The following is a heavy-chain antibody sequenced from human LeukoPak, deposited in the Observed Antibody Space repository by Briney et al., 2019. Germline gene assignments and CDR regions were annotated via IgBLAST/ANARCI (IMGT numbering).Heavy chain of an antibody. Sequence: PSETLSLTCAVYGGSFSGYYWSWIRQPPGKGLEWIGEINHSGSTNYNPSLKSRVTISVDTSKNQFSLKLSSVTAADTAVYYCARVGYRDIVVVVAAFVDYWGQGTLVTVSS. CDR1: GGSFSGYY. V-gene: IGHV4-34*01. D-gene: IGHD2-15*01. CDR2: INHSGST. CDR3: ARVGYRDIVVVVAAFVDY. J-gene: IGHJ4*02.